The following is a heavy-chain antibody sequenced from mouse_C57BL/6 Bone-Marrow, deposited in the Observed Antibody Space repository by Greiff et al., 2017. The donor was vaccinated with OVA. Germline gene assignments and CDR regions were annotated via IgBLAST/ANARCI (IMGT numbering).Heavy chain of an antibody. J-gene: IGHJ2*01. V-gene: IGHV1-36*01. Sequence: VQLQQSGPVLVKPGPSVKISCKASGFTFTDYNMHWVKQSHGKSLEWIGLVYPYNGGTSYNQRFMGQATLTVVTSSSTAHMELNSLTAEDSAVYYCAREYYGISEYWGKGTTLTVGS. D-gene: IGHD2-1*01. CDR1: GFTFTDYN. CDR2: VYPYNGGT. CDR3: AREYYGISEY.